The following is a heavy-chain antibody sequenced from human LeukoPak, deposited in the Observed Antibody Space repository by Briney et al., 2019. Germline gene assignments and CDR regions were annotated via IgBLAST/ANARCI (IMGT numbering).Heavy chain of an antibody. CDR2: IYYSGST. Sequence: KPSETLSLTCTVSGGSISSYYWSWIRQPPGKGLEWIGYIYYSGSTNYNPSLKSRVTISVDKSKNQFSLKLSSVTAADTAVYYCARRDYEDVDYWGQGTLVTVSS. V-gene: IGHV4-59*12. CDR3: ARRDYEDVDY. CDR1: GGSISSYY. D-gene: IGHD4-17*01. J-gene: IGHJ4*02.